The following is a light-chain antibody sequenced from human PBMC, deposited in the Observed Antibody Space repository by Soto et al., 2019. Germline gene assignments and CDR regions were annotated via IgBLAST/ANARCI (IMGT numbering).Light chain of an antibody. J-gene: IGKJ5*01. CDR1: QSLLHSNGYNY. CDR3: MQALQTSIT. Sequence: DIVMTQSPLSLPVTPGEPASISCRSSQSLLHSNGYNYLDWYLQKPGQSPQLLIYLGSNRASGVPDRFSGRGSGKDFTLKISRVEAEDVGVYYCMQALQTSITFGQGTRLEIK. V-gene: IGKV2-28*01. CDR2: LGS.